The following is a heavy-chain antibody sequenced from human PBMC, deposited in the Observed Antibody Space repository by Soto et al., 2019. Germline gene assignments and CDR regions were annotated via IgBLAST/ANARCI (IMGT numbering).Heavy chain of an antibody. CDR2: ISGSGGST. Sequence: EVQLLESGGGLVQPGGSLRLSCAASGFTFSSYAMSWVRQAPGKGLEWVSAISGSGGSTYYADSVKGRFTISRDNSENTLYLQMNSLRAEDTAVYYCARGGGYDFWSGLYYMDVWGKGTTVTVSS. D-gene: IGHD3-3*01. CDR3: ARGGGYDFWSGLYYMDV. J-gene: IGHJ6*03. CDR1: GFTFSSYA. V-gene: IGHV3-23*01.